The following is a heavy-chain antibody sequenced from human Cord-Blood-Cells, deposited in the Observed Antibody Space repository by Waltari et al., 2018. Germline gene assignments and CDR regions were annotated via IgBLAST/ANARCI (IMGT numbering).Heavy chain of an antibody. CDR3: ARDLGEGSSSWYVDY. CDR2: IIPIFGTA. CDR1: GGTFSSYA. V-gene: IGHV1-69*01. D-gene: IGHD6-13*01. J-gene: IGHJ4*02. Sequence: VQLVQSGAEVKKPGSSVKVSCKASGGTFSSYAISWTRQAPGQGLEWMGAIIPIFGTANDAQEFQGRVTSTADESTRTAYMELSGLRSGDTAVYYCARDLGEGSSSWYVDYWRPGTLVTVSS.